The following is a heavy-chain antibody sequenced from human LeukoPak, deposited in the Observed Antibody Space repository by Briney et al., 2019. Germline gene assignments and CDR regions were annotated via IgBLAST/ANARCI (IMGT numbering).Heavy chain of an antibody. Sequence: PGGSLRLSCAASGFTFSSYGMHWVRQAPGKGLEWVSGISASGGSTYYADSVKGRFTISRDNSKNTLYLQVNSLRAEDTAVYYCAKTTNWNFYFDYWGQGTLVTVSS. CDR2: ISASGGST. J-gene: IGHJ4*02. CDR3: AKTTNWNFYFDY. V-gene: IGHV3-23*01. D-gene: IGHD1-7*01. CDR1: GFTFSSYG.